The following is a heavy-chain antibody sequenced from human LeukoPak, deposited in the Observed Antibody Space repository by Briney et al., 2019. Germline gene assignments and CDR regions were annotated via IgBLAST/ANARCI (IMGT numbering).Heavy chain of an antibody. V-gene: IGHV3-7*01. D-gene: IGHD3-10*01. CDR2: IKQDGSER. Sequence: GGSLRLSCAASGFTFSGFSMSWVRQSPTKGLEWVANIKQDGSERYYVGSVKGRFTISRDNAKNSLSLQMNNLRVEDTAVYYCARAGSHWHYVYWGQGTVVTVSS. CDR1: GFTFSGFS. CDR3: ARAGSHWHYVY. J-gene: IGHJ4*02.